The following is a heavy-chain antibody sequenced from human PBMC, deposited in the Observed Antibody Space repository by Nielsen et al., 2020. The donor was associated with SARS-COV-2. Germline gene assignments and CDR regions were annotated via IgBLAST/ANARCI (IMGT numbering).Heavy chain of an antibody. V-gene: IGHV1-2*02. J-gene: IGHJ4*02. D-gene: IGHD3-10*01. CDR1: GYTFTGYY. CDR3: ARDLNLGMVRGHFDY. Sequence: SVKVSCKASGYTFTGYYMHWVRQAPGQGLEWMGWINPNSGGTNYAQKFQGRVTMTRDTSISTAYMELSRLRSDDTAVYYCARDLNLGMVRGHFDYWGQGTLVTVSS. CDR2: INPNSGGT.